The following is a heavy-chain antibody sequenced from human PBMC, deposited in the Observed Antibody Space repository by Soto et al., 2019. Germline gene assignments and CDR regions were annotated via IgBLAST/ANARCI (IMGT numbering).Heavy chain of an antibody. Sequence: HPGGSLRLSCEASGLMFNTYAMTWVRQAPGKGLEWVATITTTGGGTYYADSVKGRFTISRDNSNNRLYLQMYSLRAEDTAVYFCANRPRYYNLDAWGQGTTVTVSS. V-gene: IGHV3-23*01. J-gene: IGHJ6*02. CDR3: ANRPRYYNLDA. CDR2: ITTTGGGT. CDR1: GLMFNTYA.